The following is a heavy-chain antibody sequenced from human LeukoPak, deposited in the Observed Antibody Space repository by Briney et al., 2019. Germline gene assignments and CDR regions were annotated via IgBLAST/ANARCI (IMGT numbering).Heavy chain of an antibody. J-gene: IGHJ4*02. V-gene: IGHV4-34*01. CDR3: ARGITMIVVVPAPFDY. Sequence: SETLSLTCAVYGGSFSGYYWSWIRQPPGKGLEWIGEINHSGSTNYNPSLKSRVTISVATSKTQFSLKLSSVTAADTAVYYCARGITMIVVVPAPFDYWGQGTLVTVSS. CDR1: GGSFSGYY. D-gene: IGHD3-22*01. CDR2: INHSGST.